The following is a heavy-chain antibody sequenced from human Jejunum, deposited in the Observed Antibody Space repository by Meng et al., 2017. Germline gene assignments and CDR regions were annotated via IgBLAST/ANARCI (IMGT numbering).Heavy chain of an antibody. CDR2: ISYSATT. Sequence: QLQLQESGAALVKASETLSLTCTVSGGSISGSYDYWGWIRQPPGKGLDWIGTISYSATTYYNPSLKTRVTISVDTSKNQVSLNLGSVTAADTGIYHCARHCGYRSGCHQYFDYWGQGTLVTVSS. V-gene: IGHV4-39*01. CDR1: GGSISGSYDY. D-gene: IGHD6-19*01. J-gene: IGHJ4*02. CDR3: ARHCGYRSGCHQYFDY.